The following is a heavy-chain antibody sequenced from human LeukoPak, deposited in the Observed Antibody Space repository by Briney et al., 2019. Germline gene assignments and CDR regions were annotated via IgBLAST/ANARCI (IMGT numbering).Heavy chain of an antibody. V-gene: IGHV4-59*01. J-gene: IGHJ4*02. D-gene: IGHD3-9*01. CDR3: ARRDMGPFDS. Sequence: PSETLSLTCTVSGGSISSYYWTWIRQPPGKGLEWIGYMLNSGSTNYNPSLKGRVTISADTSKNQVSLKLSSVTAADTAVYYCARRDMGPFDSWGQGALVTVSS. CDR2: MLNSGST. CDR1: GGSISSYY.